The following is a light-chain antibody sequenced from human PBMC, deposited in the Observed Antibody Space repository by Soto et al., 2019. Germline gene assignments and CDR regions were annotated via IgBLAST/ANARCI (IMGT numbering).Light chain of an antibody. J-gene: IGLJ2*01. CDR3: LSFDSSLSVV. V-gene: IGLV1-40*01. CDR1: SSNIGAGYD. Sequence: QSVLTQPPSVSGAPGQRVTISCTGSSSNIGAGYDVHWYQQLPGRAPKLLIYGNTNRPSGVPDRFSGSKSGTSASLAITGLQAEDEADYYCLSFDSSLSVVFG. CDR2: GNT.